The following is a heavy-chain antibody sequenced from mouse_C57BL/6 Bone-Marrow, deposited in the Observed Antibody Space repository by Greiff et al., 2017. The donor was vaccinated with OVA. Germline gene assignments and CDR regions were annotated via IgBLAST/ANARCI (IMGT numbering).Heavy chain of an antibody. D-gene: IGHD4-1*01. CDR3: ASSGTWFAY. J-gene: IGHJ3*01. CDR1: GFTFSSYA. CDR2: ISDGGSYT. Sequence: DVQLVESGGGLVKPGGSLKLSCAASGFTFSSYAMSWVRQTPEKRLEWVATISDGGSYTYYPDNVKGRFTISRDNAKNNLYLQMSHLKSEDTAMYYCASSGTWFAYWGQGTLVTVSA. V-gene: IGHV5-4*01.